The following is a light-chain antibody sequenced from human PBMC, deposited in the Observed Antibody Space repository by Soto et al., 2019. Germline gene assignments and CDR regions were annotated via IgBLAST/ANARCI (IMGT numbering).Light chain of an antibody. Sequence: QSVLTQPPSVSEAPGQRVTISCTGSSSNIGAGYDVHWYQQLPRTAPKLLIYGNSNRPSGVPDRFSGSKSGTSASLAITGLQAEDEADYYCQSYDSSLSGYVFGTGTKLTVL. CDR3: QSYDSSLSGYV. CDR2: GNS. V-gene: IGLV1-40*01. CDR1: SSNIGAGYD. J-gene: IGLJ1*01.